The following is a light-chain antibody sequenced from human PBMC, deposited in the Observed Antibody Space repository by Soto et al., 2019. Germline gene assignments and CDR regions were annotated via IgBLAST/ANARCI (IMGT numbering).Light chain of an antibody. CDR2: DVS. Sequence: QSALTQPRSVSGSPGQSVTISCTGTSSDVGGYNYVSWYQQHPGKAPKLMIYDVSKRPSGVPDCFSGSKSGNTASLTISGLQAEDEADYYCCSYAGSYTLVFGGGTQLAV. J-gene: IGLJ2*01. CDR3: CSYAGSYTLV. CDR1: SSDVGGYNY. V-gene: IGLV2-11*01.